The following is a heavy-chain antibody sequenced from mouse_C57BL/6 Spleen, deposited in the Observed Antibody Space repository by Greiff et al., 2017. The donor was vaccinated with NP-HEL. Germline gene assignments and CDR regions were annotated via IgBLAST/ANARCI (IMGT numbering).Heavy chain of an antibody. CDR1: GFSLTSYG. Sequence: QVQLQQSGPGLVQPSQSLSITCTVSGFSLTSYGVHWVRQSPGKGLEWLGVIWSGGSTDYNAAFISRLSISKDNSKSQVFFKMNSLQADDTAIYYCARNWGTTVVDNYYAMDYWGQGTSVTVSS. D-gene: IGHD1-1*01. CDR3: ARNWGTTVVDNYYAMDY. V-gene: IGHV2-2*01. CDR2: IWSGGST. J-gene: IGHJ4*01.